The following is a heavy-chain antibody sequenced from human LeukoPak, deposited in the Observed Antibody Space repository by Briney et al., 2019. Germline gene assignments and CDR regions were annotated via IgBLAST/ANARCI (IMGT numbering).Heavy chain of an antibody. Sequence: GGSLRHSCAASGFTFNFYAMSWVRQAPGKGLEWVSTISGNGAITYYADSVKGRFAISRDNSKNTLHLQMNSLRAEDTAIYYCAKEFPTAVVTHPFDYWGQGTLVTVSS. D-gene: IGHD4-4*01. CDR1: GFTFNFYA. V-gene: IGHV3-23*01. CDR2: ISGNGAIT. CDR3: AKEFPTAVVTHPFDY. J-gene: IGHJ4*02.